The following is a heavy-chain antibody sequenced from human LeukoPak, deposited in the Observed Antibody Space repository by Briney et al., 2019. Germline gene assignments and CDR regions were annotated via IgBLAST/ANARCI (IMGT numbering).Heavy chain of an antibody. D-gene: IGHD5-24*01. CDR1: GGSISSYY. Sequence: RPSETLSLTCTVSGGSISSYYWCWIRQPPGKGLEWIGYIYYSGSTNYNPSLKSRVTISVDTSKNQFSLKLSSVTAADTAVYYCARVGVATIKWWFDPWGQGTLVTVSS. CDR2: IYYSGST. J-gene: IGHJ5*02. CDR3: ARVGVATIKWWFDP. V-gene: IGHV4-59*01.